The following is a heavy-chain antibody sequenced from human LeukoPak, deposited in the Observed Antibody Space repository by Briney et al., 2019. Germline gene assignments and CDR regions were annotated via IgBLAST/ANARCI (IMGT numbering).Heavy chain of an antibody. CDR2: ISWNSGSI. CDR1: GFTIHDYA. Sequence: GRSLRLSCAASGFTIHDYAMHWVRQAPGKGLEWVSGISWNSGSIGYADSVKGRFTISRDNAKNSLYLQMNSLRAEDTALYYCAKAPGVSSGSDYWGQGTLVTVSS. D-gene: IGHD3-22*01. CDR3: AKAPGVSSGSDY. J-gene: IGHJ4*02. V-gene: IGHV3-9*01.